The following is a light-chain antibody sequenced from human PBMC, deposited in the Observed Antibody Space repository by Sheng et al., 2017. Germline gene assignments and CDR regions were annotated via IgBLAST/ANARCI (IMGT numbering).Light chain of an antibody. CDR1: QAITTNY. V-gene: IGKV1-39*01. J-gene: IGKJ4*01. CDR2: ATS. CDR3: QQTYTTFRS. Sequence: DIQMTQSPSSLSASVGDRVTITCRASQAITTNYFNWYQQKPGKAPELLIYATSTSQSGVPSRFRGSGSGTDFSLIISSLQPEDSATYYCQQTYTTFRSFGGGTKVEIK.